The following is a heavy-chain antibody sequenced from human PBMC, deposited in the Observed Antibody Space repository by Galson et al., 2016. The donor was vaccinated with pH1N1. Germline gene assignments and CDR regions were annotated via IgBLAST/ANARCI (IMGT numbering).Heavy chain of an antibody. Sequence: SVKVSCKASGGVFGSHTISWVRQAPGQGLEWMGRVIPLVGIAVYAEKFQGRVALTADKSASTTYMDMSSLKSDDTAVYFCARDDSTGQLDYWGQGTLVTVSS. J-gene: IGHJ4*02. CDR3: ARDDSTGQLDY. CDR1: GGVFGSHT. V-gene: IGHV1-69*04. CDR2: VIPLVGIA. D-gene: IGHD2-8*02.